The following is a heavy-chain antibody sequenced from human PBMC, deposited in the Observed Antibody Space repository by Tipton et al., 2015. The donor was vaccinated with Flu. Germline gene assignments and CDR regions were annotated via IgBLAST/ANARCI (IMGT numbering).Heavy chain of an antibody. Sequence: SLRLSCAASGFSFRSHEMMWVRQAPGKGLEWVSYISGTGTIIYYADSVRGRFTISRDNTNNSLHLQMSSLRVEDTAMYYCARDGDQYFGELDLGGQGTLVTVSS. CDR1: GFSFRSHE. CDR3: ARDGDQYFGELDL. CDR2: ISGTGTII. D-gene: IGHD3-10*01. V-gene: IGHV3-48*03. J-gene: IGHJ4*02.